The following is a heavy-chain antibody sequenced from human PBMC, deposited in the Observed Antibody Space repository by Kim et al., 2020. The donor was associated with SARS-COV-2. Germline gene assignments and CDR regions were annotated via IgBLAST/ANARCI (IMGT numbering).Heavy chain of an antibody. CDR3: AREGEVYGSGSYNSFDY. CDR1: GGSISSSNW. J-gene: IGHJ4*02. V-gene: IGHV4-4*02. Sequence: SETLSLTCAVSGGSISSSNWWSWVRQPPGKGLEWIGEIYHSGSTNYNPSLKSRVTISVDKSKNQFSLKLSSVTAADTAVYYCAREGEVYGSGSYNSFDYWGQGTLVTVSS. D-gene: IGHD3-10*01. CDR2: IYHSGST.